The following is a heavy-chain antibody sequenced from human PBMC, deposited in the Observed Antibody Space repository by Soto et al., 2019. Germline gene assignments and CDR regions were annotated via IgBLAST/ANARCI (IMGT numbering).Heavy chain of an antibody. D-gene: IGHD5-12*01. CDR3: AKGSGYSGYGGGLFDY. CDR2: ISYDGSNK. V-gene: IGHV3-30*18. CDR1: GFTFSSYG. J-gene: IGHJ4*02. Sequence: LSCAASGFTFSSYGMHWVRQAPGKGLEWVAVISYDGSNKYYADSVKGRFTISRDNSKNTLYLQMNSLRAEDTAVYYCAKGSGYSGYGGGLFDYWGQGTLVTVSS.